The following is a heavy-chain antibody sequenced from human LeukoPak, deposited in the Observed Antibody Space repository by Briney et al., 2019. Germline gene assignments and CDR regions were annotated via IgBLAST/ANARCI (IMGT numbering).Heavy chain of an antibody. CDR1: GFTFDDYA. D-gene: IGHD3-16*01. CDR2: ITWNGNDM. Sequence: GGSQRLSCAASGFTFDDYAVHWVRQAPGKGLEWVSGITWNGNDMDYADSVKGRFTISRDNAKNSLYLQMNSLTPEDTALYYCAKDKTGGFVAFDLWGQGTMVPVSS. CDR3: AKDKTGGFVAFDL. J-gene: IGHJ3*01. V-gene: IGHV3-9*01.